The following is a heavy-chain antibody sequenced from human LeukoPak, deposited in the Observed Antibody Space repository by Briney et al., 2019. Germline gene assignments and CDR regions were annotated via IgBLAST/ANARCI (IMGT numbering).Heavy chain of an antibody. CDR3: ARELNSLLLWFGELDY. CDR2: ISYDGSNK. J-gene: IGHJ4*02. D-gene: IGHD3-10*01. V-gene: IGHV3-30*03. CDR1: GFTFSNG. Sequence: GGSLRLSCAASGFTFSNGMHWVRQAPGKGLGWVAIISYDGSNKYYADSVKGRFTISRDNSKNTLYLQMNSLRAEDTAVYYCARELNSLLLWFGELDYWGQGTLVTVSS.